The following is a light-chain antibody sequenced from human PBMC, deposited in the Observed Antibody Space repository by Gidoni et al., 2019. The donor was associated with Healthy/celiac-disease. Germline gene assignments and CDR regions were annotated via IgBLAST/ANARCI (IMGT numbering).Light chain of an antibody. V-gene: IGKV1-39*01. CDR1: QSISNF. CDR3: QQSYSSLYT. J-gene: IGKJ2*01. CDR2: TAS. Sequence: DIHMTHTPSSLSASIGDRVTITCPASQSISNFLNWYQQKPGKAPKLLIYTASSLQSGVPSRFSGSGSGTDFTFTISSLQPEDIATYYCQQSYSSLYTFGEGTKVEIK.